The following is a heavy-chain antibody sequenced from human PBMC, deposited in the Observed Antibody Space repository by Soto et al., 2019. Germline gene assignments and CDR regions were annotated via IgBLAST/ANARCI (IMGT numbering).Heavy chain of an antibody. V-gene: IGHV1-18*01. J-gene: IGHJ6*02. Sequence: QVQLVQSGAEVKNPGASVKVSCKASGYTFTRYGIGWARQAPGQGLEWMGWINTYNGNTNYAQNVQGRVTLTTDTXPSTADMGLRSLRANDTAIYYCAMVDVYVTPSPQDVWGQGTTVIVSS. D-gene: IGHD3-16*01. CDR1: GYTFTRYG. CDR3: AMVDVYVTPSPQDV. CDR2: INTYNGNT.